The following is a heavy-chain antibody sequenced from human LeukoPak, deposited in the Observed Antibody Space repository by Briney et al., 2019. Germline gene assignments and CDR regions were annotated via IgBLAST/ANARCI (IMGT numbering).Heavy chain of an antibody. Sequence: GGSLRLSCAASGFTVSSNYMSWVRQAPGKGLEWVSVIYSGGSTYYADSVKGRFTISRDNSKNTLYLQMNSLRAEDTAVYYCARELYCGGDCSRGVDYWGQGTLVTVSS. J-gene: IGHJ4*02. V-gene: IGHV3-66*01. CDR1: GFTVSSNY. CDR3: ARELYCGGDCSRGVDY. CDR2: IYSGGST. D-gene: IGHD2-21*02.